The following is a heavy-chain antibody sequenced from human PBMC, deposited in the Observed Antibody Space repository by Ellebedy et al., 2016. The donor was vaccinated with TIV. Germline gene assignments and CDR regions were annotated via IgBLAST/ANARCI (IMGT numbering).Heavy chain of an antibody. Sequence: AASVKVSCKASGYTFTNFDINWVRQATGQGLEWMGWMNPNSGDTGYAQKFQGSVTITRDTSINTAYMELSNLRSEDTAVYYCARNPAHTGYFDPWGQGTLVTVSS. CDR2: MNPNSGDT. CDR3: ARNPAHTGYFDP. V-gene: IGHV1-8*03. CDR1: GYTFTNFD. J-gene: IGHJ5*02. D-gene: IGHD3-9*01.